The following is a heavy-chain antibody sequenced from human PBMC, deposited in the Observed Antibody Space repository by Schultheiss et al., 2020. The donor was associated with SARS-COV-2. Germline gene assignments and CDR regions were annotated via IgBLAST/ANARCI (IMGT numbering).Heavy chain of an antibody. D-gene: IGHD6-13*01. Sequence: GGSLRLSCATSGFTFSSYAMSWVRQAPGKGLEWVSGISWNSGSIGYADSVKGRFTISRDNAKNSLYLQMNSLRAEDTAVYYCARALDSGSSWYRDYWGQGTLVTVSS. CDR3: ARALDSGSSWYRDY. J-gene: IGHJ4*02. V-gene: IGHV3-20*04. CDR2: ISWNSGSI. CDR1: GFTFSSYA.